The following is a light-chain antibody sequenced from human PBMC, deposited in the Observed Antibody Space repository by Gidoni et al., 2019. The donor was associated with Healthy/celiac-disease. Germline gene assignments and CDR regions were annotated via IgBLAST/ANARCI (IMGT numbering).Light chain of an antibody. CDR1: QSISSY. CDR3: QQSYSTPPT. CDR2: AAS. V-gene: IGKV1-39*01. J-gene: IGKJ2*01. Sequence: DIQMTQSPSSLSASVGDRVTITCRASQSISSYLNWYQQRPEKAPKLLIYAASSLQSGVPSRFSGSGSGTDFTLTISSLQPEDFATYYCQQSYSTPPTFXXXTKLEIK.